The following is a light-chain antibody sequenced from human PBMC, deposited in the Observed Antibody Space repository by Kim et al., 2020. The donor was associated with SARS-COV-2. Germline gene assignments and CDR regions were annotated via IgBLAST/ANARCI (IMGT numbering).Light chain of an antibody. CDR3: QQYNNWPPWT. CDR2: GAS. V-gene: IGKV3-15*01. J-gene: IGKJ1*01. Sequence: SPGERATPSSWTSQQVSSNLAWYQQKPAEAPSLLINGASTRATGSPARFSGSGSGTKFTLTTSSRQSEDFAVYYCQQYNNWPPWTFGQGTKVDIK. CDR1: QQVSSN.